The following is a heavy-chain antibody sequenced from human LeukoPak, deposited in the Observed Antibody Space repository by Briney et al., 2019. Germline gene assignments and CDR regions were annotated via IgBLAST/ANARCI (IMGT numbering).Heavy chain of an antibody. J-gene: IGHJ4*02. CDR1: GGSISNYY. D-gene: IGHD3-10*01. CDR3: ARDNGAGVIDY. CDR2: IYYSGST. Sequence: SETLSLTCTVSGGSISNYYWGWIRQPPGKGLEWIGSIYYSGSTYYNPSLKSRVTISVDTSKNQFSLKLSSVTAADTAVYYCARDNGAGVIDYWGQGTLVTVSS. V-gene: IGHV4-39*07.